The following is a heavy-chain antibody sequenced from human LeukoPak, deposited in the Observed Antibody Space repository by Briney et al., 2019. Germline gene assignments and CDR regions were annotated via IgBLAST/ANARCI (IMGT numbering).Heavy chain of an antibody. V-gene: IGHV3-66*01. CDR3: AREGLLIFGVVMGAFDI. CDR1: GFTVSSSF. Sequence: GGSLRLSCAASGFTVSSSFMNWVRQAPGKGLEWVSVIYSGGNTYYADSVKDRFTISRDNAKNSLYLQMNSLRAEDTAVYYCAREGLLIFGVVMGAFDIWGQGTMVTVSS. CDR2: IYSGGNT. J-gene: IGHJ3*02. D-gene: IGHD3-3*01.